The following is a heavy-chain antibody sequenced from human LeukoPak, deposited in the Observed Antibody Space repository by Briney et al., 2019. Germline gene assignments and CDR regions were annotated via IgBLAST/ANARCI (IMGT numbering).Heavy chain of an antibody. V-gene: IGHV4-39*07. CDR3: ARSPQGTATTANWLDP. CDR2: IYYTGST. CDR1: GGSITSRSFY. D-gene: IGHD4-17*01. Sequence: PSETLSLTCTVSGGSITSRSFYWGWIRQPPGKGLDWIGSIYYTGSTNYNPSLKSRVTISVDTSKNQFSLNLISVTAAGTAVYYCARSPQGTATTANWLDPWGQGTLVTVSS. J-gene: IGHJ5*02.